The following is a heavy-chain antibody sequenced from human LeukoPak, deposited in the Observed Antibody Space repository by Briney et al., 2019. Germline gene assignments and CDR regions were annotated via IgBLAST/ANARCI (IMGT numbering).Heavy chain of an antibody. D-gene: IGHD5-24*01. V-gene: IGHV4-34*01. CDR3: ATDPRAINAPYAFDI. J-gene: IGHJ3*02. CDR1: GGSFSGYY. CDR2: INHSGST. Sequence: SETLSLTCAVYGGSFSGYYWSWIRQPPGKGLEWIGEINHSGSTNYNPSLKSRVTISVDTSKNQFSLKLSSVTAADTAVYYCATDPRAINAPYAFDIWGQGTMVTVSS.